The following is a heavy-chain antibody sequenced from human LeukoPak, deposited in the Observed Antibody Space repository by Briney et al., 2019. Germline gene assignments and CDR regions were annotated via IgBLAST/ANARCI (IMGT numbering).Heavy chain of an antibody. CDR3: ARETYYYDSSGLHMDV. CDR1: GAPINSGGYY. J-gene: IGHJ6*03. V-gene: IGHV4-61*02. CDR2: IYTSGST. D-gene: IGHD3-22*01. Sequence: SETLSLTCNVSGAPINSGGYYWSWIRQPAGKGLEWIGRIYTSGSTNYNPSLKSRVTMSVDTSKNQFSLKLSSVTAADTAVYYCARETYYYDSSGLHMDVWGKGTTVTISS.